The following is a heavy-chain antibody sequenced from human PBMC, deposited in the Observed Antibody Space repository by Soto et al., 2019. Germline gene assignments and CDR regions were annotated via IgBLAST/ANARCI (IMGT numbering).Heavy chain of an antibody. CDR2: ISYDGSNK. V-gene: IGHV3-30-3*01. J-gene: IGHJ2*01. CDR3: ARDPLWGTAMVLWYFDL. D-gene: IGHD5-18*01. Sequence: PGGSLRLSCAASGFTFNNYAMHWVRQAPGKGLEWVALISYDGSNKYYADSVKGRFTISRDNSKNTLYLQMNSLRAEDTAVYYCARDPLWGTAMVLWYFDLWGRATLVTVSS. CDR1: GFTFNNYA.